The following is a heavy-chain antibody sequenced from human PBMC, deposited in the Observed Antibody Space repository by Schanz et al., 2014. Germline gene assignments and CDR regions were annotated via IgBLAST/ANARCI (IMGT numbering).Heavy chain of an antibody. V-gene: IGHV4-31*03. D-gene: IGHD4-17*01. CDR3: ARDRGHGDLPGDI. J-gene: IGHJ3*02. Sequence: QVQLQESGPGLVKPSQTLSLTCTVSGGSVSSGGDYWNWIRQHPGKGLEWIGFISYSGSTYYNPSLKSRVTISVDTSKNQFSLNLSSATAADTAVYYCARDRGHGDLPGDIWGQGTMXTVSS. CDR1: GGSVSSGGDY. CDR2: ISYSGST.